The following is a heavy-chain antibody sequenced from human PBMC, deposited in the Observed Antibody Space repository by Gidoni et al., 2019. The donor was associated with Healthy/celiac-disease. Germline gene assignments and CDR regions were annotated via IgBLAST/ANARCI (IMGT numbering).Heavy chain of an antibody. CDR3: ARVRIGGDY. D-gene: IGHD2-15*01. CDR1: GGSFSGYY. J-gene: IGHJ4*02. Sequence: QVQLQQWGAGLLKPSETLSLTCAVHGGSFSGYYWSWIRQPPGKGLEWIGEINHSGSTNYNPSLKSRVTISVDTSKNQFSLKLSSVTAADTAVYYCARVRIGGDYWGQGTLVTVSS. CDR2: INHSGST. V-gene: IGHV4-34*01.